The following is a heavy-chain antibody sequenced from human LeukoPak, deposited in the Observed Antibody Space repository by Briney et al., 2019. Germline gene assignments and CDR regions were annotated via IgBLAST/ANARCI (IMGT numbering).Heavy chain of an antibody. Sequence: SETLSLTCAVYGGSFSGYYWSWIRQPPGKGLEWIGEINHSGSTNYNPSLKSRVTIPVDTSKNQFSLKLSSVTAADTAVYYCARTRSKNPYSSGPRLDYWGQGTLVTVSS. CDR2: INHSGST. CDR1: GGSFSGYY. D-gene: IGHD6-19*01. CDR3: ARTRSKNPYSSGPRLDY. J-gene: IGHJ4*02. V-gene: IGHV4-34*01.